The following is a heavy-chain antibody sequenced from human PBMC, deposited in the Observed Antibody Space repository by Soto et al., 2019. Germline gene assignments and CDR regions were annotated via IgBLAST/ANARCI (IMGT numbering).Heavy chain of an antibody. Sequence: EVQLLESGGGLVQPGGSLRLSCAASGFTFSSYAMSWVRQAPGKGLEWVSAISGSGGSTYYADSVKGRFTISRDNSKNTQYLQMNSLRAEDTAVYYCAKDMGYYDSSGYFDYWGQGTLVTVSS. D-gene: IGHD3-22*01. CDR2: ISGSGGST. CDR1: GFTFSSYA. J-gene: IGHJ4*02. CDR3: AKDMGYYDSSGYFDY. V-gene: IGHV3-23*01.